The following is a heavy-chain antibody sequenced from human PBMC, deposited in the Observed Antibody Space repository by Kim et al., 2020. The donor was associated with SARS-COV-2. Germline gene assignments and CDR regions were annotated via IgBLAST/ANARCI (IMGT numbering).Heavy chain of an antibody. CDR2: FSGRGDRT. D-gene: IGHD3-22*01. J-gene: IGHJ4*02. Sequence: GGSLRLSCATSGFSFSYYAMSWVRQAPGKGLEWVSVFSGRGDRTYYADSVKGRFTISRDNSKNTLHLQMDSLSAEDTAVYYCAKLSNFYESGVFSEPYFDYWGQGTPVTVSS. V-gene: IGHV3-23*01. CDR3: AKLSNFYESGVFSEPYFDY. CDR1: GFSFSYYA.